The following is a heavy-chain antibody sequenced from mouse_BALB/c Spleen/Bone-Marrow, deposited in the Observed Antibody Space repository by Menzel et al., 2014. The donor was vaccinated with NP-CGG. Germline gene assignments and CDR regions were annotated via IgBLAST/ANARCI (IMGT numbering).Heavy chain of an antibody. CDR2: TNPSNGRS. D-gene: IGHD4-1*02. CDR1: GYTFTSNW. J-gene: IGHJ4*01. Sequence: VQLQQSGAELVKPGASVKLSCKAAGYTFTSNWTHWVKQRPGQGLEWIGETNPSNGRSNYNEEFKSKATLTVDKSSSTAYMQLSSLTSEDSAVYYCARSTGTAPYFYAMDYWGQGTSVTVSS. V-gene: IGHV1S81*02. CDR3: ARSTGTAPYFYAMDY.